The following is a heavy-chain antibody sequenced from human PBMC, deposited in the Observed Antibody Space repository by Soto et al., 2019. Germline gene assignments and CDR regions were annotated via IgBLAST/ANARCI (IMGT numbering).Heavy chain of an antibody. Sequence: QVQLQQWGAGLLKPSETLSLTCAVYGGSFSGYYWSWIRQPPGKGLEWIGEINHSGSTKYNPSLKSRVTISVDTFKNQFSLKLSSVTAADTAVYYCAIGHYGSGSYRWFDPWGQGTLVTVSS. CDR2: INHSGST. CDR3: AIGHYGSGSYRWFDP. J-gene: IGHJ5*02. D-gene: IGHD3-10*01. CDR1: GGSFSGYY. V-gene: IGHV4-34*01.